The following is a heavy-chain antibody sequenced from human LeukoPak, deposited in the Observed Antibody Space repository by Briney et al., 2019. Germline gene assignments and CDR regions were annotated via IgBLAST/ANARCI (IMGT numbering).Heavy chain of an antibody. Sequence: ASVKVSCKASGGTFSSYAISWVRQAPGQGLEWMGGIIPIFGTANYAQKFQGRVTITTDESTSTAYMELSSLRSEDTAVYYCARSIVATIWGIDYWGQGTLVTVSS. J-gene: IGHJ4*02. D-gene: IGHD5-12*01. CDR3: ARSIVATIWGIDY. V-gene: IGHV1-69*05. CDR1: GGTFSSYA. CDR2: IIPIFGTA.